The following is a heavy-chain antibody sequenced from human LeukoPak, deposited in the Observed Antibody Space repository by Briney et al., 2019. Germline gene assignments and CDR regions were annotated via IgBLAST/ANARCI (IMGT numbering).Heavy chain of an antibody. D-gene: IGHD6-13*01. CDR3: ARAAYSSSPDY. CDR1: GSTFSRYS. Sequence: GGSLRLSCAASGSTFSRYSMNWVRQAPGKGLEWVSYINPSSSAIFYADSVKGRFTISRDNARNSLFLQMSSLRDEDTAVYYCARAAYSSSPDYWGQGTLVTVSS. J-gene: IGHJ4*02. V-gene: IGHV3-48*02. CDR2: INPSSSAI.